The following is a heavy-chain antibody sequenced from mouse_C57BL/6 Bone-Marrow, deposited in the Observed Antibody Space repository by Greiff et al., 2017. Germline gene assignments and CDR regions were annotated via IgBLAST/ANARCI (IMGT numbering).Heavy chain of an antibody. CDR1: EYESPSHD. Sequence: EVKLMESGGGLVQPGESLKLSCESNEYESPSHDMSWVRKTPEKRLELVAAINSDGGSTYYPDTMERRFIISRDNTKKTLYLQMSSLRSDDTALYYCARPSIGNYFDYWGQGTTLTVSS. J-gene: IGHJ2*01. D-gene: IGHD2-14*01. CDR2: INSDGGST. V-gene: IGHV5-2*01. CDR3: ARPSIGNYFDY.